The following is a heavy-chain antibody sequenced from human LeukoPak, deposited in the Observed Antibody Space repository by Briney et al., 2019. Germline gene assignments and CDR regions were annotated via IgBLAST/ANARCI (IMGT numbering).Heavy chain of an antibody. J-gene: IGHJ4*02. CDR3: ARRQAWRPLDY. D-gene: IGHD5-12*01. CDR2: IFYSGRA. Sequence: SQTLSLTCTVSDGSMSSTIYSWGLIRQPPGKGLEWIGNIFYSGRASSNASLKSRVTISIDTSKSQLSLSLTSVTAADTAVYCCARRQAWRPLDYWGQGTLVSVSS. CDR1: DGSMSSTIYS. V-gene: IGHV4-39*01.